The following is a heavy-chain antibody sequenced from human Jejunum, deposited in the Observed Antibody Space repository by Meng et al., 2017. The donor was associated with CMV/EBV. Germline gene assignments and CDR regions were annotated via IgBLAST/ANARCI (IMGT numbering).Heavy chain of an antibody. CDR2: IYYRGST. CDR3: ARSGSYHLNFDY. Sequence: CTVSGGSISSYYWSWIRQPPGKGLEWIGYIYYRGSTNYNPSLKSRVTISVDTSKNQFSLKLSSVTAADTAVYYCARSGSYHLNFDYWGQGTLVTVSS. CDR1: GGSISSYY. D-gene: IGHD1-26*01. V-gene: IGHV4-59*01. J-gene: IGHJ4*02.